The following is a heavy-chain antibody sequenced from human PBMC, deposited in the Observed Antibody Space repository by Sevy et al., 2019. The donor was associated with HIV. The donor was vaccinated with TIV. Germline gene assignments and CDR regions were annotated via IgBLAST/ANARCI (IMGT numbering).Heavy chain of an antibody. CDR3: ARELEELRVVVAATAYYYYGMDV. D-gene: IGHD2-15*01. Sequence: GGSLRLSCAASGFTFSSYAMHWVRQAPGKGLEWVAVISYDGSNKYYADSVKGRFTISRDNSKNTLYLQMNSLRAEDTAVYYCARELEELRVVVAATAYYYYGMDVWGQGTTVTVSS. V-gene: IGHV3-30-3*01. CDR2: ISYDGSNK. CDR1: GFTFSSYA. J-gene: IGHJ6*02.